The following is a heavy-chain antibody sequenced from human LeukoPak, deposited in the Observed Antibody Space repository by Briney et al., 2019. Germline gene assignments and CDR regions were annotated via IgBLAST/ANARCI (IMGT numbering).Heavy chain of an antibody. Sequence: TGGSLRLSCAASGFTFSTYAMSWVRQAPGKGLEWVSTISGSGGSTYYADSVKGRFTISRDNSKNTLYLQMNSLRAEDTAVYYCAKDLARSGNYDYYYYYYLDVWGKGTTVTVSS. J-gene: IGHJ6*03. D-gene: IGHD3-10*01. V-gene: IGHV3-23*01. CDR1: GFTFSTYA. CDR3: AKDLARSGNYDYYYYYYLDV. CDR2: ISGSGGST.